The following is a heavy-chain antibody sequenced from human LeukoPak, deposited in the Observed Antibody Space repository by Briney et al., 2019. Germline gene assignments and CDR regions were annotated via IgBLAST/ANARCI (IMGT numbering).Heavy chain of an antibody. Sequence: GGSLRLSCAASGFTFTSSGFHWVRQAPGKGLEWVALIWYDGSNKYYADSVKGRFTISRDNSKNTVYLPMNSLRAEDTAVYYCARPIFDSSGYYFSDWGQGTLVTVSS. D-gene: IGHD3-22*01. CDR3: ARPIFDSSGYYFSD. CDR2: IWYDGSNK. V-gene: IGHV3-33*01. CDR1: GFTFTSSG. J-gene: IGHJ4*02.